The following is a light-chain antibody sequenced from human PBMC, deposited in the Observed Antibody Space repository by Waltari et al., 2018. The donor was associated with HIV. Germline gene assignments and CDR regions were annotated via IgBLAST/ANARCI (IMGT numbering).Light chain of an antibody. CDR1: SSDVGAYHY. CDR2: DVS. J-gene: IGLJ2*01. CDR3: CSYAGSYTLRV. V-gene: IGLV2-11*01. Sequence: QSALTQPRSVSGSPGQSVTISCTGTSSDVGAYHYVSWYQQHPGKAPKLMIYDVSKRPSGVPDLFSGSKSGNTASLTISGLQAEDEADYYCCSYAGSYTLRVFGGGTKLTVL.